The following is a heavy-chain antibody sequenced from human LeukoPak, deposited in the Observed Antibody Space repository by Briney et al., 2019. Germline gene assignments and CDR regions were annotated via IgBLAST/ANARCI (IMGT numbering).Heavy chain of an antibody. Sequence: PGGSLRLFCAASGFTFSSYAMSWVRQAPGKGLEWVSSISSSGGSAYNADSVKGRFTISRDNSKNTLYLQMNSLRAEDTAVYYCAKASGHYYFDHWGHETLVTVSS. V-gene: IGHV3-23*01. CDR1: GFTFSSYA. D-gene: IGHD1-26*01. CDR3: AKASGHYYFDH. J-gene: IGHJ4*01. CDR2: ISSSGGSA.